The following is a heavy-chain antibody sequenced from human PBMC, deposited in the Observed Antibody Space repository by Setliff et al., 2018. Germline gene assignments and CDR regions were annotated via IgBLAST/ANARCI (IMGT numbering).Heavy chain of an antibody. J-gene: IGHJ4*02. V-gene: IGHV3-48*04. CDR3: ARTTGYRLEGDFDY. Sequence: PGGSLRLSCAAAGFTFSSHWMHWVRQAPGKRLEWISYIHDSGNPTYYADSVKGRFTVSRDSAKNSLYLQMTSLRAEDTAIYYCARTTGYRLEGDFDYWGQGTLVTVSS. CDR2: IHDSGNPT. D-gene: IGHD3-16*01. CDR1: GFTFSSHW.